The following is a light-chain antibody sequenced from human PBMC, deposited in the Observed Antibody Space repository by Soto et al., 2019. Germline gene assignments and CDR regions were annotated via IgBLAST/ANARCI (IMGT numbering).Light chain of an antibody. CDR1: QSVSLS. J-gene: IGKJ1*01. CDR2: GAS. V-gene: IGKV3-15*01. CDR3: QQYHIWPSWT. Sequence: EIVLTQSPATLSVSLGHSATLSCRASQSVSLSLAWYQMRPGQPPRLLIYGASTRATDIPARFSGSGSGTDFTLTIRSLQSEDFAVYFCQQYHIWPSWTFGQGTTGDIK.